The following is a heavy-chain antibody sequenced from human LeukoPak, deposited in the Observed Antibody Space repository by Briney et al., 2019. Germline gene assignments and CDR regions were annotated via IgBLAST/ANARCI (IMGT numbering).Heavy chain of an antibody. CDR3: ARGGGGAGQSSSSWYFWDYYYYMDV. CDR2: IYYSGST. CDR1: GGSISSSSYY. J-gene: IGHJ6*03. Sequence: SETLSLTCTVSGGSISSSSYYWGWIRQPPGKGLEWIGSIYYSGSTYYNPSLKSRVTISVDTSKNQFSLKLSSVTAADTAVYYCARGGGGAGQSSSSWYFWDYYYYMDVWGKGTTVTVSS. D-gene: IGHD6-13*01. V-gene: IGHV4-39*07.